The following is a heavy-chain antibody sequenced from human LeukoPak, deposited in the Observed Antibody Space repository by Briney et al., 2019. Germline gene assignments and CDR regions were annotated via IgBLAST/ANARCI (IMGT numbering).Heavy chain of an antibody. D-gene: IGHD6-19*01. CDR3: AKRGDSSGWPFWFDP. J-gene: IGHJ5*02. V-gene: IGHV3-23*01. CDR1: GFTFSSYA. Sequence: GGSLRLSCAASGFTFSSYAMSWVRQAPGKGLEWVSAISGSGGSTYYADSVKGRFTISRDNSKNTLYLQMNSLRAEDTAVYYCAKRGDSSGWPFWFDPGGQGPLVTVSS. CDR2: ISGSGGST.